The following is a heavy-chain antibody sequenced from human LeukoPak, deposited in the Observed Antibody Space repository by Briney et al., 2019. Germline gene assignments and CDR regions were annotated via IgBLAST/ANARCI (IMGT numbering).Heavy chain of an antibody. CDR3: ARDFGGSDGYTGYWYFDL. D-gene: IGHD5-24*01. Sequence: SETLSLTCTVSGGSISSYYWSWIRQPPGKGLEWIGYIYYSGSTTYNPSLKSRATISVDTSKNQFSLKLSSVTAADTAVYYCARDFGGSDGYTGYWYFDLWGRGTLVTVSS. J-gene: IGHJ2*01. V-gene: IGHV4-59*01. CDR2: IYYSGST. CDR1: GGSISSYY.